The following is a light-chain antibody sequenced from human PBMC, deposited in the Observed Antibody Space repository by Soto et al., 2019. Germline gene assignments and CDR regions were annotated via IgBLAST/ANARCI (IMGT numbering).Light chain of an antibody. CDR2: AAS. CDR1: QGISSW. J-gene: IGKJ1*01. V-gene: IGKV1-12*01. Sequence: DTQMTQSPFSVSASVGDRVTITCRASQGISSWLAWYQQKPGKAPKLLIYAASTLQSRAPKRFSGSRHGKNFTLTINNPQPEDFATYYCQQANSFPWTFGQGTKVEIK. CDR3: QQANSFPWT.